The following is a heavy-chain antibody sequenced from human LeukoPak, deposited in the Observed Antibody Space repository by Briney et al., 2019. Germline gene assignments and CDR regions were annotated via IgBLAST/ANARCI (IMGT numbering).Heavy chain of an antibody. Sequence: SVKVSCKASGGTFSSYAISWVRRAPGQGLEWMGRIIPILGIANYAQKFQGRVTITADKSTSTAYMELSSLRSEDTAVYYCARATLYDSSGYYSPFDYWGQGTLVTVSS. V-gene: IGHV1-69*04. J-gene: IGHJ4*02. D-gene: IGHD3-22*01. CDR2: IIPILGIA. CDR3: ARATLYDSSGYYSPFDY. CDR1: GGTFSSYA.